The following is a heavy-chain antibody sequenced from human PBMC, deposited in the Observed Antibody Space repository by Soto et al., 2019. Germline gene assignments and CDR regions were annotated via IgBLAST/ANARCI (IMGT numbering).Heavy chain of an antibody. D-gene: IGHD3-22*01. CDR1: GFTFSSAW. CDR3: TTFRYFYDSSGYYLWDF. V-gene: IGHV3-15*07. J-gene: IGHJ4*02. CDR2: IKSQTDGGTT. Sequence: GGSLRLSCAASGFTFSSAWMNWVRQAPGKGQEWVGRIKSQTDGGTTDYAAPVKGRFTISRDDSKNTLYLQMDSLKTEDTAVYFCTTFRYFYDSSGYYLWDFWGQGTLVTVSS.